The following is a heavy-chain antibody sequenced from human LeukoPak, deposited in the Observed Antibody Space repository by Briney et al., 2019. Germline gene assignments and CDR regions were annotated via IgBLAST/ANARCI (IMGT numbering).Heavy chain of an antibody. J-gene: IGHJ4*02. V-gene: IGHV3-33*01. Sequence: GGSLRLSCAASGFTFSSYGMHWVRQAPGKGLEWVAVIWYDGSNEYYADSVKGRFTISRDNAKNSLDLQMNSLRAEDTAVYYCARDRNWNYDYWGQGTLVTVSS. CDR3: ARDRNWNYDY. D-gene: IGHD1-7*01. CDR2: IWYDGSNE. CDR1: GFTFSSYG.